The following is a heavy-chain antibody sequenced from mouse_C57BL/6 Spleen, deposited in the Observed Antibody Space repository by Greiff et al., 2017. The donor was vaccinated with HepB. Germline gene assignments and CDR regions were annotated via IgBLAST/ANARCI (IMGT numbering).Heavy chain of an antibody. CDR2: IDPSDSYT. Sequence: QVQLQQPGAELVMPGASVKLSCKASGYTFTSYWMHWVKQRPGQGLEWIGEIDPSDSYTNYNQKFKGKSTLTVDKSSSTAYMQLSSLTSEDSAVYYCARGEGAMDYWGQGTSVTVSS. J-gene: IGHJ4*01. V-gene: IGHV1-69*01. CDR1: GYTFTSYW. CDR3: ARGEGAMDY.